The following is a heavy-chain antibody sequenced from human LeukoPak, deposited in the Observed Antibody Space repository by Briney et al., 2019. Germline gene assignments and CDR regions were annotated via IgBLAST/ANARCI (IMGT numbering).Heavy chain of an antibody. CDR2: INPNSGGT. V-gene: IGHV1-2*02. D-gene: IGHD3-3*01. J-gene: IGHJ4*02. CDR1: GYTFTGYY. Sequence: ASVKVSCKASGYTFTGYYMHWVRQAPGQGLEWMGWINPNSGGTNYAQKFQGRVTMTRDTSISTAYMELSRLRSDDTAVYYCARSFTIFGVVNPFDYWGQGTLVTVSS. CDR3: ARSFTIFGVVNPFDY.